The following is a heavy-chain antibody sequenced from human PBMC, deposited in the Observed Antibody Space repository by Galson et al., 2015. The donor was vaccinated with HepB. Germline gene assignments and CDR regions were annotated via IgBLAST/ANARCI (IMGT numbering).Heavy chain of an antibody. CDR2: ISSSSSYI. CDR3: ARDVGYYDILTVYVYYYYGMDV. V-gene: IGHV3-21*01. J-gene: IGHJ6*04. Sequence: SLRLSCAASGFTFSSYSMNWVRQAPGKGLEWVSSISSSSSYIYYADSVKGRFTISRDNAKNSLYLQMNSLRAEDTAVYYCARDVGYYDILTVYVYYYYGMDVWGEGTTVTVSS. D-gene: IGHD3-9*01. CDR1: GFTFSSYS.